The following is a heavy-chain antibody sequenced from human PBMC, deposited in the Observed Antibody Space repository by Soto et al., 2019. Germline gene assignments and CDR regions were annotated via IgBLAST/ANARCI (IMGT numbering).Heavy chain of an antibody. CDR1: GGSFSGYY. CDR2: INHSGST. V-gene: IGHV4-34*01. Sequence: SETLSLTCAVYGGSFSGYYWSWIRQPPGKGLEWIGEINHSGSTNYNPSLKSRVTISVDTSKNQFSLKLSSVTAADTAVYYCARGADIVVVVAATRYFDYWGQGTLVTVSS. CDR3: ARGADIVVVVAATRYFDY. D-gene: IGHD2-15*01. J-gene: IGHJ4*02.